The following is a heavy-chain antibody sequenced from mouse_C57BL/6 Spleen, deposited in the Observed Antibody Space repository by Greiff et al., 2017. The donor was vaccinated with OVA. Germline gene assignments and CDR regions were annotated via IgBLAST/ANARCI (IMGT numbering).Heavy chain of an antibody. CDR2: ISSGGSYT. D-gene: IGHD1-1*01. CDR1: GFTFSSYG. V-gene: IGHV5-6*02. J-gene: IGHJ4*01. CDR3: ARRAYYGSSYYYAMDY. Sequence: EVMLVESGGDLVKPGGSLKLSCAASGFTFSSYGMSWVRQTPDKRLEWVATISSGGSYTYYPDSVKGRFTISRDNAKNTLYLQMSSLKSEDTAMYYCARRAYYGSSYYYAMDYWGQGTSVTVSS.